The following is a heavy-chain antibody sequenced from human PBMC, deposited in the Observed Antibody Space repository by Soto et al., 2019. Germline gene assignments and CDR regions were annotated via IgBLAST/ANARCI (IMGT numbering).Heavy chain of an antibody. CDR2: INADYGNT. CDR3: ARKSLSNFNWFDP. J-gene: IGHJ5*02. CDR1: GYNFTNYG. V-gene: IGHV1-18*04. D-gene: IGHD4-4*01. Sequence: QLQLVQSGTELKKPGASVKVSCKASGYNFTNYGITWVRQAPGQGLEWMGWINADYGNTNYEQKFQGRVTMTTDTSTNTAYLELSILRSDDTAVYYCARKSLSNFNWFDPWGQGTLVTVSS.